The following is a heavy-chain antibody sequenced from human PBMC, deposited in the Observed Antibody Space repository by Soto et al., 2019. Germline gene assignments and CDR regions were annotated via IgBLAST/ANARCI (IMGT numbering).Heavy chain of an antibody. J-gene: IGHJ4*02. D-gene: IGHD2-15*01. V-gene: IGHV1-69*12. CDR2: IIPIFGTA. CDR3: SGYCSGGSCQPADDY. CDR1: GGTFSSYA. Sequence: QVQLVQSGAEVKKPGSSVKVSCKASGGTFSSYAISWVRQAPGQGLEWMGGIIPIFGTANYAQKFQGRVTITADESTSTAYMELSSLRSEDTAVYYCSGYCSGGSCQPADDYWGQGTLVTVSS.